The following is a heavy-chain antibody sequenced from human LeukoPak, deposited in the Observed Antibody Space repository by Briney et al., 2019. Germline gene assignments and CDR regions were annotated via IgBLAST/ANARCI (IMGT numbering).Heavy chain of an antibody. CDR2: IYPGGSII. CDR3: ACRRYSDTWSDP. Sequence: KGGESLKISCKGSGYSFTSYWIGWVRQMPGKGLEWMGIIYPGGSIIHYSPSFQGQVTISADKSISTAYLQWTSLKGSDSAMYYCACRRYSDTWSDPWGQGTLVTVSS. CDR1: GYSFTSYW. J-gene: IGHJ5*02. D-gene: IGHD6-13*01. V-gene: IGHV5-51*01.